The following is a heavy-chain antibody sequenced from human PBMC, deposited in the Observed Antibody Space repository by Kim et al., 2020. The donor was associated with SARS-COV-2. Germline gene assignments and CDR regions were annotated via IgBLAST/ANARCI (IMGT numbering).Heavy chain of an antibody. V-gene: IGHV1-69*13. CDR3: ARAREMYYYDSSGYLHY. Sequence: SVKVSCKASGGTFSSYAISWVRQAPGQGLEWMGGNFPIFGTANYAQKFQGRVTITADESTSPAYMELSSLRSEDTAVYYCARAREMYYYDSSGYLHYWGQGTLVTVSS. J-gene: IGHJ4*02. D-gene: IGHD3-22*01. CDR1: GGTFSSYA. CDR2: NFPIFGTA.